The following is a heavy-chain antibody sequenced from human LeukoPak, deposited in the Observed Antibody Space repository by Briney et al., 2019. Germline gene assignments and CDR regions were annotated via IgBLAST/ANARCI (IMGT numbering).Heavy chain of an antibody. CDR2: IDPNSGGT. J-gene: IGHJ4*02. D-gene: IGHD3-22*01. CDR3: ARGNYYDSSGYYYEVYYFDY. V-gene: IGHV1-2*02. CDR1: GCTFTGYY. Sequence: ASVKVSCKASGCTFTGYYMHWVRQAPGQGLEWMGWIDPNSGGTNYAQKFQGRVTMTRDTSISTAYMELSRLRSDDTAVYYCARGNYYDSSGYYYEVYYFDYWGQGTLVTVFS.